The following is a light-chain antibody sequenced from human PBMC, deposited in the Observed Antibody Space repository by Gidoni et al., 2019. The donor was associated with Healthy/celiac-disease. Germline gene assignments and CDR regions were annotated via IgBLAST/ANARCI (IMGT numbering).Light chain of an antibody. V-gene: IGLV2-11*01. CDR2: DVS. Sequence: VGGYNYVSWYQQHPGKAPKLMIYDVSKRPSGVPDRFSGSKSGNTASLTISGLQAEDEADYYCCSYAGSYTLRVVFGGGTKLTVL. J-gene: IGLJ2*01. CDR3: CSYAGSYTLRVV. CDR1: VGGYNY.